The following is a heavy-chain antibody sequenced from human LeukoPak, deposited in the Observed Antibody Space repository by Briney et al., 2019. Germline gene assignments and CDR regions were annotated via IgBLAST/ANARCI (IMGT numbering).Heavy chain of an antibody. Sequence: ASVKVSCKASGYTFTSYGISWVRQPPGQGLEWMGWISAYNGNTNYAQKLQGRVTMTTDTSTSTAYMELRSLRSDDTAVYYCARVLNPTYYDFWSGYVDAFDIWGQGTMVTVSS. CDR2: ISAYNGNT. V-gene: IGHV1-18*01. D-gene: IGHD3-3*01. CDR1: GYTFTSYG. CDR3: ARVLNPTYYDFWSGYVDAFDI. J-gene: IGHJ3*02.